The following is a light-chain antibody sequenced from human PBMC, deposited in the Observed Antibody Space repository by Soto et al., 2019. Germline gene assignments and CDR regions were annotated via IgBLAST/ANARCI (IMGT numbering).Light chain of an antibody. CDR2: GAS. J-gene: IGKJ1*01. V-gene: IGKV3-20*01. CDR3: QQYGSWT. Sequence: EIVLTQSPGTLSVSPGERATLSCRASQSISSNYLVWYQQKPGQAPSLLIYGASNRATGIPDRFSGSGSGTDFTLTISRLEPEDSAIYYCQQYGSWTFGQGTKVEIK. CDR1: QSISSNY.